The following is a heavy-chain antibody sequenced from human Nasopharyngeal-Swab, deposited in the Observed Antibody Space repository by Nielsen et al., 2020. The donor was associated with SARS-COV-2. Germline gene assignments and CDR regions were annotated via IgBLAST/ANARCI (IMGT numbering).Heavy chain of an antibody. D-gene: IGHD3-3*01. CDR2: IYYSGST. J-gene: IGHJ6*03. V-gene: IGHV4-31*01. CDR3: ARDRVKTIFGVVLTSHMDV. Sequence: WIRQPPGKGLEWIGYIYYSGSTYYNPSLKSQVTISVDTSKNQFSLKLSSVTAADTAVYYCARDRVKTIFGVVLTSHMDVWGKGTTVTVSS.